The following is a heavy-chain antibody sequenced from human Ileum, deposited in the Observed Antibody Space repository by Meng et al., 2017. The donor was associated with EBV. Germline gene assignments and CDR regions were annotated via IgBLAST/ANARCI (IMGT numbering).Heavy chain of an antibody. CDR1: GGSISRRDW. CDR3: ASSDYYRSDY. V-gene: IGHV4-4*02. Sequence: QVQLQESGPGLVKPSETLSRTCAVSGGSISRRDWWSWVRQPPGKGLEWIGETSHSGSTNYSPSLKSRVTISLDKSKNQLSLKLNSVTAADTAVYYCASSDYYRSDYWGQGTLVTVSS. CDR2: TSHSGST. J-gene: IGHJ4*02. D-gene: IGHD3-22*01.